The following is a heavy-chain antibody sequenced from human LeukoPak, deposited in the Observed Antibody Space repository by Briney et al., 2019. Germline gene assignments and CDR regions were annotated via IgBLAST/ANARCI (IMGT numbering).Heavy chain of an antibody. J-gene: IGHJ4*02. CDR1: GGSISSSSYY. CDR3: ARHYSRRGREGYNYPDY. CDR2: IYYSGST. Sequence: PSETLSLTCTVSGGSISSSSYYWGWISQPPGKGLEWIGSIYYSGSTYYNPSLKSRVTISVDTSKNQFSLKLSSVTAADTAVYYCARHYSRRGREGYNYPDYWGQGTLVTVSS. D-gene: IGHD5-24*01. V-gene: IGHV4-39*01.